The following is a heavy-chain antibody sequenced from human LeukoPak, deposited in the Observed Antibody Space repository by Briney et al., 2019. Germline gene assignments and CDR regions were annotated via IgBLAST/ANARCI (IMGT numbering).Heavy chain of an antibody. V-gene: IGHV3-20*04. D-gene: IGHD2-15*01. CDR3: AKANVKYCSGGSCFDAFDI. Sequence: GAGGSLRLSCAASGFPFDDYGMTWVRQAPGKGLEWVSGINWNGGSTGYADSVKGRFTISRDNAKNSLYLQMNSLRAEDTAVYYCAKANVKYCSGGSCFDAFDIWGQGTMVTVSS. J-gene: IGHJ3*02. CDR2: INWNGGST. CDR1: GFPFDDYG.